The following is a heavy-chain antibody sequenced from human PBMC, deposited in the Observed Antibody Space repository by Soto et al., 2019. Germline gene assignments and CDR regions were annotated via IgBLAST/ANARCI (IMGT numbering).Heavy chain of an antibody. CDR3: AKDKDLVVLRSAMWDY. J-gene: IGHJ4*02. CDR2: ISGSGGGT. V-gene: IGHV3-23*01. CDR1: GFTFSSYA. Sequence: EVQLLESGGGLVQPGGSLRLSCAASGFTFSSYAMSWVRQAPGKGLQWVSAISGSGGGTYYADSVKGRFTISRDNSKNTLYLQMNSLRAEDTAVYYCAKDKDLVVLRSAMWDYWGQGTLVTVSS. D-gene: IGHD2-2*01.